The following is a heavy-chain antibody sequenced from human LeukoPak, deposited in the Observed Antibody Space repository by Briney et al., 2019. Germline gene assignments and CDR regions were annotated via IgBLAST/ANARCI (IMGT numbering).Heavy chain of an antibody. CDR3: ARDRTPYSSGWYKDSFDI. CDR2: IYYSGST. V-gene: IGHV4-59*01. CDR1: GGSISSYY. J-gene: IGHJ3*02. Sequence: SETLSLTCTVSGGSISSYYWSWIRQPPGKGLDWIGYIYYSGSTNYNPSLKSRVTISVDTSKNQFSLKLSSVTAADTAVYYCARDRTPYSSGWYKDSFDIWGQGTMVTVSS. D-gene: IGHD6-19*01.